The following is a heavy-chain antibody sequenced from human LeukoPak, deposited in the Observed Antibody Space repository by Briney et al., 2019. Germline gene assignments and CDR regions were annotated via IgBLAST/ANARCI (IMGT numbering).Heavy chain of an antibody. D-gene: IGHD2/OR15-2a*01. V-gene: IGHV4-61*02. Sequence: SETLSLTCTVSGGSISSGSYYWSWIRQPAGKGLEWIGRIYTSGSTNYNPSLKSRVTISVDTSKNQFSLKLSSVTAADTAVYYCARVNKAAFDIWGQGTRVTVSS. CDR1: GGSISSGSYY. J-gene: IGHJ3*02. CDR2: IYTSGST. CDR3: ARVNKAAFDI.